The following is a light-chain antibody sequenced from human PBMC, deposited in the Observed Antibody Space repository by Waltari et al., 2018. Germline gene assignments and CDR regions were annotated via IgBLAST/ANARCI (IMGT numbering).Light chain of an antibody. V-gene: IGLV3-21*04. CDR1: NIGSKS. CDR3: LVWHSTTDHHGV. CDR2: YDS. Sequence: SYVVTQSPSVSVAPGETARITCGGDNIGSKSVQWYQQRPGQAPVLVISYDSDRPSGIPERFSGSNSGNTATLTISWVEADDEADYYCLVWHSTTDHHGVFGGGTKLTVL. J-gene: IGLJ2*01.